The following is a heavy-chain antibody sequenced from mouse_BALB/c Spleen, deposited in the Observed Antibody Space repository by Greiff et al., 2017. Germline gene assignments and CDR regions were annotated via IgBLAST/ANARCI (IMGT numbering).Heavy chain of an antibody. Sequence: VQLQQSGAELMKPGASVKISCKATGYTFSSYWIEWVKQRPGHGLEWIGEILPGSGSTNYNEKFKGKATFTADTSSNPAYMQLSSLTSEDSAVYYCARGDLNDRRGYYYAMDYWGQGTSVTVSS. CDR1: GYTFSSYW. CDR2: ILPGSGST. CDR3: ARGDLNDRRGYYYAMDY. V-gene: IGHV1-9*01. D-gene: IGHD3-3*01. J-gene: IGHJ4*01.